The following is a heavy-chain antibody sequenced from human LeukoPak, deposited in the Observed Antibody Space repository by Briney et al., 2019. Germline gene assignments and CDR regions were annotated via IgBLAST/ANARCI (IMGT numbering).Heavy chain of an antibody. CDR1: GGSFSGYY. V-gene: IGHV4-34*01. J-gene: IGHJ6*03. CDR2: INHSGST. Sequence: SETLSLTCAVYGGSFSGYYWSWLRQPPGKGLEWIGEINHSGSTNYNPSLKSRVTISVDTSKNQFSLKLSSVTAADTAVYYCARVGPGYYYYYYMDVWGKGTTVTVSS. CDR3: ARVGPGYYYYYYMDV.